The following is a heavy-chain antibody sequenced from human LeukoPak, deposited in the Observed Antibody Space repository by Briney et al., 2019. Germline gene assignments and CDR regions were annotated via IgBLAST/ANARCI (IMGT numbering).Heavy chain of an antibody. CDR2: ISASGGNT. CDR3: TKAPYGSGSNWLDP. CDR1: GFTFSIYG. J-gene: IGHJ5*02. V-gene: IGHV3-23*01. Sequence: PGGSLRLSCAASGFTFSIYGMSWVRQAPGKGLEWVSGISASGGNTYYADSVKGRFTISRDNSKSTLYLQMDSLRAEDTAIYYCTKAPYGSGSNWLDPWGQGTLVTVSS. D-gene: IGHD3-10*01.